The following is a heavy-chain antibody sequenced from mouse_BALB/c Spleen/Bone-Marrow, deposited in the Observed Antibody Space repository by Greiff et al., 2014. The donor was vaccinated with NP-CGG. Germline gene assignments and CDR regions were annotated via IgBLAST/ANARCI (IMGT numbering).Heavy chain of an antibody. CDR2: ISGGGSYT. Sequence: EVQGVESGGGLVKSGGSLKLSCAASGFSFNSYGMSWVRQAPEKRLEWVATISGGGSYTFYPDSVKGRFTISRDNAKNNLYLQLSSLRSEDTALYYGARHADYDQTKVSFVYWGQGTLVTVSA. CDR1: GFSFNSYG. J-gene: IGHJ3*01. V-gene: IGHV5-9-2*01. D-gene: IGHD2-4*01. CDR3: ARHADYDQTKVSFVY.